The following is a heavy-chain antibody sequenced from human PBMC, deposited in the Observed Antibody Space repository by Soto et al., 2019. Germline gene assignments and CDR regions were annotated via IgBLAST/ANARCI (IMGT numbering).Heavy chain of an antibody. CDR3: TTLRLDP. CDR2: VNPNTGVT. D-gene: IGHD3-9*01. V-gene: IGHV1-2*02. CDR1: GYTFTAFC. J-gene: IGHJ5*02. Sequence: GASVKVSCKASGYTFTAFCMNWVRQAPGQGLEGMGWVNPNTGVTKYAQKFQGRVTMTRDTSINTAYMELSWLTSDDTAVYYCTTLRLDPWGQGTLVTVSS.